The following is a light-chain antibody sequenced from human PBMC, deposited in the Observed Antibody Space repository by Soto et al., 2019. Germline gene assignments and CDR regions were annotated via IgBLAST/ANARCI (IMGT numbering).Light chain of an antibody. J-gene: IGLJ2*01. CDR2: EVS. V-gene: IGLV2-8*01. Sequence: QSALTPPPSASGSPGQSVTISCTGTSSDVGGYNYVSWYQQHPGKAPKLIIYEVSKRPSGVPDRFSGSKSGNTASLAVSGLQTEDEADYYCSSYAGSNNFVLFGGGTQLTVL. CDR3: SSYAGSNNFVL. CDR1: SSDVGGYNY.